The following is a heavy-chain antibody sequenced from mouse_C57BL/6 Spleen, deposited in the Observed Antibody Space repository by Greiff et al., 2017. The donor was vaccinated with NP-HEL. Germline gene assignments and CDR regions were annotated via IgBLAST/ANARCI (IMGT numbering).Heavy chain of an antibody. V-gene: IGHV1-52*01. J-gene: IGHJ3*01. CDR3: AREGSSGYVWFAY. D-gene: IGHD3-2*02. CDR2: IDPSDSET. CDR1: GYTFTSYW. Sequence: QVQLQQSGAELVRPGSSVKLSCKASGYTFTSYWMHWVKQRPIQGLEWIGNIDPSDSETHYNQKFKDKATLTVDKSSSTAYMQLSSLTSEDSAVYYCAREGSSGYVWFAYWGQGTLVTVSA.